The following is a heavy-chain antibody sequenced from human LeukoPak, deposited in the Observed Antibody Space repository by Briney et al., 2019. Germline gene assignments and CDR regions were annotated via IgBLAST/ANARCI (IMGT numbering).Heavy chain of an antibody. D-gene: IGHD5-18*01. Sequence: SSETLSLTRTVSGGSIGSGGYYWSWIRQHPGKGLEWIGYIYYSGSTYYNPSLKSRVTISVDTSKNQFSLKLSSVTAADTAVYYCARGRGAMVTGGYYFDYWGQGTLVTVSS. CDR2: IYYSGST. CDR1: GGSIGSGGYY. CDR3: ARGRGAMVTGGYYFDY. J-gene: IGHJ4*02. V-gene: IGHV4-31*03.